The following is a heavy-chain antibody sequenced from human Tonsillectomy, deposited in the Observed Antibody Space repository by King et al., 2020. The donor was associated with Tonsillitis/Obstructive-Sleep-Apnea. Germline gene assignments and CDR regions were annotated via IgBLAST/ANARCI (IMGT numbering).Heavy chain of an antibody. CDR2: ISAYNGNT. CDR1: GYTFTRYG. CDR3: AGVDSRSSPADWYFDL. V-gene: IGHV1-18*01. Sequence: QLVQSGAEVKKPGASVKVSCKASGYTFTRYGISWVRQAPGQGLEWRGWISAYNGNTNYAQKFQGRITMTTDTPTSTAYMELRSLRSDDTAVYYCAGVDSRSSPADWYFDLWGRGTLVTVSS. D-gene: IGHD3-22*01. J-gene: IGHJ2*01.